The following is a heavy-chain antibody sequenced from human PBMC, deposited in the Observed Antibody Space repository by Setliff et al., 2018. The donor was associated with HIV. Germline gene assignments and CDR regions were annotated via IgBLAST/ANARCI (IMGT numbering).Heavy chain of an antibody. CDR1: GYNFENYA. CDR2: INANSGSP. D-gene: IGHD4-17*01. CDR3: ARGLYGDYGGDLNWLDP. V-gene: IGHV7-4-1*02. Sequence: ASVKVPCKTSGYNFENYAINWVRQAPGQGLEWMGWINANSGSPTYAQAFTGRFLFSVDTVVATAYLQINNLKTEDTAVYYCARGLYGDYGGDLNWLDPWGHGTRVTVSS. J-gene: IGHJ5*02.